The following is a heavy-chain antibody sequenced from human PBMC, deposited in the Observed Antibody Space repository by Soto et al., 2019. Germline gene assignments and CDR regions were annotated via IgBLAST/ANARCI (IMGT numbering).Heavy chain of an antibody. J-gene: IGHJ5*02. V-gene: IGHV3-21*01. CDR3: ARDPGVVVPAADNWFDP. CDR2: ISSISSDI. Sequence: GGSLRLSCAASGFTFSSDSMNWVRQAPGKGLEWVSSISSISSDIYYADSVTGRFTISRDNAKNALYLQRNSLRAEDTAVYYCARDPGVVVPAADNWFDPWGQGTLVTVSS. CDR1: GFTFSSDS. D-gene: IGHD2-2*01.